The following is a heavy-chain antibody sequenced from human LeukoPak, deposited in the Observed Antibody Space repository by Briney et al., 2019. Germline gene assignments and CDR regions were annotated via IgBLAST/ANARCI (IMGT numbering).Heavy chain of an antibody. CDR1: VFTLSTFA. D-gene: IGHD6-19*01. V-gene: IGHV3-23*01. J-gene: IGHJ4*02. CDR3: AKGWEYSSGFDS. Sequence: GGSLRLSRAASVFTLSTFAMSGVRPAPGKGLEWVSSLSGSGVYTHYADSVKGRFTISRDNSKNTLYLQMNSLRAEDTAVYYCAKGWEYSSGFDSWGQGTLVTVSP. CDR2: LSGSGVYT.